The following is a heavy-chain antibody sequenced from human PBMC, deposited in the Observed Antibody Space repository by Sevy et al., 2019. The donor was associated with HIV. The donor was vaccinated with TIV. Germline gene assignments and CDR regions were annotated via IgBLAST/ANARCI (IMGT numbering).Heavy chain of an antibody. CDR2: IYYSGST. Sequence: SETLSLTCTVSGGSISSSSYYWGWIRQPPGKGLEWIGSIYYSGSTYYNPSLKSRVTISVDTSKNQFSLKLSSVTAADTAVYYCARLWGMILVVTVPNDAFDIWGQGTMVTVSS. D-gene: IGHD3-22*01. CDR3: ARLWGMILVVTVPNDAFDI. V-gene: IGHV4-39*01. CDR1: GGSISSSSYY. J-gene: IGHJ3*02.